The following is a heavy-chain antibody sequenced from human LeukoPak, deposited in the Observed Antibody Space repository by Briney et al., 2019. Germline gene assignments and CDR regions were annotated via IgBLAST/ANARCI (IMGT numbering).Heavy chain of an antibody. CDR2: VYYSGST. Sequence: SVTLSLTCTVSGGSINNYFWSWIRHPPGKGVEWLGYVYYSGSTRYSPSLKSRVTISLDASKNQFSLKLSSVTAADTAVYFCARHLMTIFGVVIKPGPFDPWGQGTLVTVSS. D-gene: IGHD3-3*01. CDR1: GGSINNYF. J-gene: IGHJ5*02. CDR3: ARHLMTIFGVVIKPGPFDP. V-gene: IGHV4-59*08.